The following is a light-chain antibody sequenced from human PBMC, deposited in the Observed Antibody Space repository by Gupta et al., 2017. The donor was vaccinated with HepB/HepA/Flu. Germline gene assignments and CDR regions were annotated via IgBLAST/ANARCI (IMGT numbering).Light chain of an antibody. Sequence: SSDLSQAPAVSVALGQTVRISCQGDSLRSYYASWYQQRPGQAPILVIYGKNNRPSGIPDRFSGSSSGNTASLTITGAQAEDEADYYCDSRDSSGSHVIFGGGTKLTVL. V-gene: IGLV3-19*01. J-gene: IGLJ2*01. CDR2: GKN. CDR1: SLRSYY. CDR3: DSRDSSGSHVI.